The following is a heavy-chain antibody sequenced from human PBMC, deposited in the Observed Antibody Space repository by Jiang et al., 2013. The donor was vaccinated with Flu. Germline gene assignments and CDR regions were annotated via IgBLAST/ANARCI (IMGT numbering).Heavy chain of an antibody. CDR3: ATGIPNMVRGGKEGDYYYYGMDV. CDR2: FDPEDGET. J-gene: IGHJ6*02. D-gene: IGHD3-10*01. Sequence: SGAEVKKPGASVKVSCKVSGYTLTELSMHWVRQAPGKGLEWMGGFDPEDGETIYAQKFQDRVTMTEDTSTDTAYMELSSLRSEDAAVYYCATGIPNMVRGGKEGDYYYYGMDVWGQGTTVTVSS. CDR1: GYTLTELS. V-gene: IGHV1-24*01.